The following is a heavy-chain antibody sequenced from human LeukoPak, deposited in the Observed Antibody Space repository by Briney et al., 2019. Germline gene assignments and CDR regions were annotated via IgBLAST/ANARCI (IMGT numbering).Heavy chain of an antibody. CDR3: ARGARYYFDY. J-gene: IGHJ4*02. V-gene: IGHV4-34*01. Sequence: KPSETLSLTCAVCGGSFSGYYWSWIRQPPGKGLEWIGDINHSGSTNYNPSLKSRVTISVDTSNHHSSLKLSSVTAADTAVYYCARGARYYFDYWGQGTLVTVSS. CDR1: GGSFSGYY. CDR2: INHSGST.